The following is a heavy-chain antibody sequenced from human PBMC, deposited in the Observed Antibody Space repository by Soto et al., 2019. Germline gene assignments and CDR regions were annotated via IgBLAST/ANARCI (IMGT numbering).Heavy chain of an antibody. J-gene: IGHJ6*02. Sequence: QVQLVQSGAEVKKPGSSVKVSCKASAGTFSSSAFSWVRQAPGQGLEWVGDIMPLFNTVNYAQKFQGRVTITADESTGTVYMDLSSLRSDDTAVYYCARGNPATFGGLTVYYYYGMDVWGQGTTVTVSS. D-gene: IGHD3-16*02. V-gene: IGHV1-69*01. CDR2: IMPLFNTV. CDR1: AGTFSSSA. CDR3: ARGNPATFGGLTVYYYYGMDV.